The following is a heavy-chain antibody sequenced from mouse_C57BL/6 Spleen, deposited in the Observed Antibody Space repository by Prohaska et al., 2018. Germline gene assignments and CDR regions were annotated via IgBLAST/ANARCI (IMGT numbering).Heavy chain of an antibody. V-gene: IGHV1-36*01. CDR1: GFTFTDYY. J-gene: IGHJ4*01. CDR2: VYPYNGGT. CDR3: ARRAKIYYDYDDYAMDY. D-gene: IGHD2-4*01. Sequence: EVQLQQSGPVLVKPGPSVKISCKASGFTFTDYYMHWVKQSHGKSLEWIGLVYPYNGGTSYNQKFKCKATLTVDTSSSTAYMELNSLTSEDSAVYYCARRAKIYYDYDDYAMDYWGQGTSVTVSS.